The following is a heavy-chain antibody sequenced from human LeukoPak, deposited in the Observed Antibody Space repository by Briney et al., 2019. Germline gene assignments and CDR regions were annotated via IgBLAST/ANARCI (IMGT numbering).Heavy chain of an antibody. J-gene: IGHJ4*02. D-gene: IGHD5-24*01. Sequence: GGSLRLSCAASGFTFSTYWMHWVRQAPGKGPVWVSRINTYGTNTTYADSVKGRFTISRDNGKNTLHLQMDSLRAEDTAVYFCARAWMATGSLVYWGQGTLVTVSS. CDR3: ARAWMATGSLVY. V-gene: IGHV3-74*01. CDR1: GFTFSTYW. CDR2: INTYGTNT.